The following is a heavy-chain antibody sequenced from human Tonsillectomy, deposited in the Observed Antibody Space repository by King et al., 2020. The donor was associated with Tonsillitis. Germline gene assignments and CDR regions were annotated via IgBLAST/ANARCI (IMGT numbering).Heavy chain of an antibody. Sequence: LQLQESGPGLVKPSETLSLTCTVSGGSTSSSNYYWGWIRQPPGQGLEWIGSIYSSGSLYYNPSLKSRVTISVDTSKNQFSLKLSSVTAADTAVYYCAGYSGSYDYWGQGTLVTVSS. J-gene: IGHJ4*02. CDR1: GGSTSSSNYY. CDR2: IYSSGSL. CDR3: AGYSGSYDY. D-gene: IGHD1-26*01. V-gene: IGHV4-39*01.